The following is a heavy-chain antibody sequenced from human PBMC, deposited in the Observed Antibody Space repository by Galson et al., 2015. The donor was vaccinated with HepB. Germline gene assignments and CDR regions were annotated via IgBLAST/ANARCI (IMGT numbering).Heavy chain of an antibody. CDR3: ARASSELGRGDSNFDY. D-gene: IGHD4-17*01. Sequence: SLRLSCAASGFTFRDYYMSWVRQAPGKGLEWISSISDDVSIIPYADPVEGRFPISYADSVKGRFTISRDNAKNSLALQMNGLRAEDTAVYYCARASSELGRGDSNFDYWGQGTLVTVSS. CDR2: ISDDVSIIPYADPVEGRFPI. J-gene: IGHJ4*02. CDR1: GFTFRDYY. V-gene: IGHV3-11*04.